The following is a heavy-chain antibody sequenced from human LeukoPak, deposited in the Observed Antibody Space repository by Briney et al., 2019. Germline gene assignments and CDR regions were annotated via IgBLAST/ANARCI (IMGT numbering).Heavy chain of an antibody. Sequence: PGGSLRLSCVASGFTFSRYWMHWVRQAPGKGLVWVSRINSDGSSTSYADSVKGRFTISRDNAKNTLYLQMNSLRAEDTAVYYCARVLLWFGEMDGMDVWGQGTTVTVSS. CDR1: GFTFSRYW. CDR3: ARVLLWFGEMDGMDV. V-gene: IGHV3-74*01. J-gene: IGHJ6*02. D-gene: IGHD3-10*01. CDR2: INSDGSST.